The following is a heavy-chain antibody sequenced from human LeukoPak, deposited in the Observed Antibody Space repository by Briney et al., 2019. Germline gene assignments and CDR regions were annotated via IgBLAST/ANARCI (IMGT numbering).Heavy chain of an antibody. D-gene: IGHD2-2*01. CDR1: GFTLSNYD. CDR3: ARADCSSSTCYLRRSWFDP. V-gene: IGHV3-21*01. CDR2: ISTSSGDI. Sequence: GGSLRLSCAASGFTLSNYDMNWVRQAPGKGLEWVSSISTSSGDIYSKDSVRGRFTISRDDAKNSLYLEMNSLRAEDTAVYYCARADCSSSTCYLRRSWFDPWGQGTLVTVSS. J-gene: IGHJ5*02.